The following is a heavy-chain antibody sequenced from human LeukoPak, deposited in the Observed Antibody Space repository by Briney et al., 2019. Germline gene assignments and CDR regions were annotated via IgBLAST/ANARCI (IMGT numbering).Heavy chain of an antibody. D-gene: IGHD3-10*01. CDR1: GYTFTGYY. Sequence: GASVKVSCKASGYTFTGYYMHWVRQAPQQGLQWIGWINPNSGGTNYAQKFQGRVTMTRDTSISTAYMELSKLRSDDTAVYYCARGEGAGAGYYFDYWGQGTLVTVSS. V-gene: IGHV1-2*02. CDR2: INPNSGGT. CDR3: ARGEGAGAGYYFDY. J-gene: IGHJ4*02.